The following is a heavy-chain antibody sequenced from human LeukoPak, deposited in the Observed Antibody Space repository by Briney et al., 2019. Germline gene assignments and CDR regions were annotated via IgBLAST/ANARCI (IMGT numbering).Heavy chain of an antibody. CDR2: IYTSGRT. CDR3: SVAGS. D-gene: IGHD2-15*01. V-gene: IGHV4-4*09. J-gene: IGHJ4*02. CDR1: GDSVSSKS. Sequence: SETLSLTCTVTVSGDSVSSKSWSWIRQPPGKGLEWIGYIYTSGRTSYKPSLGSRVTISVDTSKNQFSLTLSSVTAADTAVYYCSVAGSWGQGTLSPSPQ.